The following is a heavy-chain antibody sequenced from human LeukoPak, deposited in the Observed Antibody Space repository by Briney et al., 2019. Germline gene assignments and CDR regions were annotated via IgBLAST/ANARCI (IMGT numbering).Heavy chain of an antibody. V-gene: IGHV3-23*01. CDR1: GFTFSSYA. J-gene: IGHJ4*02. CDR3: AKEGPQAAAFDY. CDR2: VSSNGAKT. D-gene: IGHD6-13*01. Sequence: GGSLRLSCAASGFTFSSYAITWVRQAPGKGLEWVSAVSSNGAKTYYADSVKGRFTISRDNYKNMVFLQMNSLRAEDTAVYYCAKEGPQAAAFDYWGQGTLVTVSS.